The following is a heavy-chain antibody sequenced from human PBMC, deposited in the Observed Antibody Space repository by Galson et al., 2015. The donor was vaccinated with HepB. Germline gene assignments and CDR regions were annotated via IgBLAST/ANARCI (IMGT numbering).Heavy chain of an antibody. CDR1: GGSFSGYY. J-gene: IGHJ4*02. V-gene: IGHV4-34*01. Sequence: SETLSLTCAVYGGSFSGYYWSWIRQPPGKGLEWIGEINHGGSTNYNPSLKSRVSISVDTSKNQFSLNLSSVTAADTAVYYCARGGRFGVASSYWGQGTLVTVSS. D-gene: IGHD3-3*01. CDR2: INHGGST. CDR3: ARGGRFGVASSY.